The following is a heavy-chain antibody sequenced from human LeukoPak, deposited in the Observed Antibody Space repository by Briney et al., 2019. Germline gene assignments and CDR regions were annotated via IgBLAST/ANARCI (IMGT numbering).Heavy chain of an antibody. V-gene: IGHV4-34*01. Sequence: SGTLSLTCAVYGGSFSGYYWSWIRQPPGKGLEWIGEINHSGSTNYNPSLKSRVTISVDTSKNQFSLKLSSVTAEDPAVYYGAPTGYSSSWTRRPPYYFDYWGQGTLVTVSS. J-gene: IGHJ4*02. D-gene: IGHD6-13*01. CDR2: INHSGST. CDR1: GGSFSGYY. CDR3: APTGYSSSWTRRPPYYFDY.